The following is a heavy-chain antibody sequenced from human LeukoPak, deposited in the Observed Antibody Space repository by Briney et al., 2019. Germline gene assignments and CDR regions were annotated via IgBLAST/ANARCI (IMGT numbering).Heavy chain of an antibody. Sequence: GESLKISCKASGYSFTGYWIAWVRQMPGKGLEWMGIIYPGDSDTRYSPSFQGQVIISVDKSISTAYLQWSSLKVSDTALYYCVRLGGRIAARSLWEGFDCWGQGTLVTVSS. D-gene: IGHD6-6*01. CDR1: GYSFTGYW. CDR2: IYPGDSDT. J-gene: IGHJ4*02. V-gene: IGHV5-51*01. CDR3: VRLGGRIAARSLWEGFDC.